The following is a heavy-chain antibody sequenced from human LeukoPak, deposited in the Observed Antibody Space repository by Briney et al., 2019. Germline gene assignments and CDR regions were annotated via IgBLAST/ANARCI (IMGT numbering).Heavy chain of an antibody. D-gene: IGHD3-10*01. Sequence: ASVKVSCKASGYTFTSYDINWVRQATGQGLEWMGWMNPNSGNTGYAQKFQGRVTMTRNTSISTAYMELSSLRSEDTAVYYCARPTTMVRGAPLGYWGQGTLSPSPQ. CDR1: GYTFTSYD. V-gene: IGHV1-8*01. CDR2: MNPNSGNT. J-gene: IGHJ4*02. CDR3: ARPTTMVRGAPLGY.